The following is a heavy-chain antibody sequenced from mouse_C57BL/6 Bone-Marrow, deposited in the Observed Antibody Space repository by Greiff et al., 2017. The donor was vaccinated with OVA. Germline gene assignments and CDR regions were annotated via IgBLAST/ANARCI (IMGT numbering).Heavy chain of an antibody. J-gene: IGHJ2*01. CDR3: ARYYYGYFGY. CDR2: INPDSSTI. D-gene: IGHD1-1*01. V-gene: IGHV4-1*01. Sequence: EVQLQQSGGGLVQPGGSLKLSCAASGIAFSRYWMSWVRRAPGKGLEWIGEINPDSSTINYAPSLKDKFIISRDNAKNTLYLQLSKVGSEDTALYNCARYYYGYFGYWGQGTTLTVSS. CDR1: GIAFSRYW.